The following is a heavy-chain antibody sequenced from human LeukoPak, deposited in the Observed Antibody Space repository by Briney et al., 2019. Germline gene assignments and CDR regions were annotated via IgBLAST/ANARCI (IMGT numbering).Heavy chain of an antibody. J-gene: IGHJ4*02. CDR3: ARGLKYGDYYVY. D-gene: IGHD4-17*01. Sequence: SETLSLTCTVSGGSISSSSYYWGWIRQPPGKGLEWIGSIYYSGSTNYNPSLKSRVTMSVDTSKNQFSLKLSSVTAADTAVYYCARGLKYGDYYVYWGQGTLVTVSS. V-gene: IGHV4-39*07. CDR2: IYYSGST. CDR1: GGSISSSSYY.